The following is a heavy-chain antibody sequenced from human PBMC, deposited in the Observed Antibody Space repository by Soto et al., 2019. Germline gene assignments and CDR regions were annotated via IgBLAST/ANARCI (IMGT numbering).Heavy chain of an antibody. CDR1: GYSLTSYW. D-gene: IGHD3-3*01. V-gene: IGHV5-51*01. Sequence: GESLKISGKGSGYSLTSYWIGWVRQMPGKGLEWIGIIYPGDSDTRYSPSFQGQVTISADKSISTAYLQWTRLKASDTAMYYCARAYTAEGITIFGVVTRNYYYYGMDVWGQGTTVTVSS. CDR2: IYPGDSDT. CDR3: ARAYTAEGITIFGVVTRNYYYYGMDV. J-gene: IGHJ6*02.